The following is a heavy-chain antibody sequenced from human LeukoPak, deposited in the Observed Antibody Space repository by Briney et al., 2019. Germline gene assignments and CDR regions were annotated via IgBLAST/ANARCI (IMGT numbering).Heavy chain of an antibody. Sequence: GGSLRLSCAASGFTFSSYSMNWVRQAPGKGLEWGAVISYDGSNKYYGDSVKGRFTISRDNSNNILYLQMNSLRAEDTAVYYCAKDLRSSSPNWFDYWGQGTLVTVSS. V-gene: IGHV3-30*18. CDR3: AKDLRSSSPNWFDY. CDR1: GFTFSSYS. J-gene: IGHJ4*02. D-gene: IGHD6-6*01. CDR2: ISYDGSNK.